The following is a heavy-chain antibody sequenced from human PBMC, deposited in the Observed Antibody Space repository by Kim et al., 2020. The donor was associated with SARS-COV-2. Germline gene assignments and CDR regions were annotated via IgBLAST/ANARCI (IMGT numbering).Heavy chain of an antibody. Sequence: GGSLRLSCAASGFTFSSYDMHWVRQATGKGLEWVSAIGTAGDTYYPGSVKGRFTISRENAKNSLYLQMNSLRAGDTAVYYCARGITSMVRGVIIPNWFDPWGQGTLVTVSS. CDR3: ARGITSMVRGVIIPNWFDP. J-gene: IGHJ5*02. V-gene: IGHV3-13*01. CDR1: GFTFSSYD. CDR2: IGTAGDT. D-gene: IGHD3-10*01.